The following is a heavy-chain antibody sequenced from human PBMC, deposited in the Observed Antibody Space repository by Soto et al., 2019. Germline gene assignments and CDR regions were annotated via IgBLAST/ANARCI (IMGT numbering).Heavy chain of an antibody. Sequence: GGSLRLSCASSGFTFSCCSMNWVRQAPGKGLEWVSFISGSGDTKYYADSVKGRFTISRDNAKNSLYLQMSSLRDEDTAVYYCAKYCSSDVCFDYWGQGTLVTVSS. J-gene: IGHJ4*02. D-gene: IGHD2-8*01. CDR1: GFTFSCCS. CDR2: ISGSGDTK. V-gene: IGHV3-48*02. CDR3: AKYCSSDVCFDY.